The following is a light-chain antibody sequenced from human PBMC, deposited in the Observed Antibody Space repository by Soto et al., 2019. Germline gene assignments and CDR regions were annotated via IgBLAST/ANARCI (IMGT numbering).Light chain of an antibody. J-gene: IGLJ3*02. CDR1: SSDVGGYNY. V-gene: IGLV2-8*01. CDR2: GVD. CDR3: SSYAGGNNLGV. Sequence: QSALTQPPSASGSPGQSVTISCTGTSSDVGGYNYVSWYQQHPGKAPKLMIDGVDKRPSGVPDRFSGSKSGNTASLTVSGLQAEDEADYYCSSYAGGNNLGVFGGGTKLTVL.